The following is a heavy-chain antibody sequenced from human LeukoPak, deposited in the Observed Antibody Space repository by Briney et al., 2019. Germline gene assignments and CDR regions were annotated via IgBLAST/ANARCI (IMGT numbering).Heavy chain of an antibody. D-gene: IGHD3-22*01. V-gene: IGHV4-4*02. CDR2: IYHSGST. CDR3: AGDYSDISGIDY. J-gene: IGHJ4*02. CDR1: GDSISSSNW. Sequence: SETLSLTCAVSGDSISSSNWWTWVRQPPGKGLEWIGEIYHSGSTNYNPSLKSRVTISVDKSKNQFSLKLSSVTAADTAVYYRAGDYSDISGIDYWGQGTLVTVSS.